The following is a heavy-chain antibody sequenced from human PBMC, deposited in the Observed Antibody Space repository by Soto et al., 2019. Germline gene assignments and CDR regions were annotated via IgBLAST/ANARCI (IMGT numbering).Heavy chain of an antibody. V-gene: IGHV4-30-4*01. Sequence: QVQLQESGPGLVKPSQTLSLTCTVSGGSISSGDYYWSWIRQPPGKGLEWIGYIYYSGSTYYNPSLKSRVTISVDTTKNQFSLKLSSVTAADTAVYYCARWGMGELFVPAFDIWGQGTMVTVSS. CDR2: IYYSGST. CDR1: GGSISSGDYY. D-gene: IGHD3-16*01. CDR3: ARWGMGELFVPAFDI. J-gene: IGHJ3*02.